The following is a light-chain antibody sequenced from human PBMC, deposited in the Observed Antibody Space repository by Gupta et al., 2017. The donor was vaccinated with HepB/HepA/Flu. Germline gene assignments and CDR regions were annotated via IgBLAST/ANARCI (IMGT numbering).Light chain of an antibody. V-gene: IGLV3-19*01. CDR3: HSRDSSGNHVV. CDR1: CLRSYY. J-gene: IGLJ2*01. CDR2: GKN. Sequence: SSELTQDPAVSVALGQTVRITCQGDCLRSYYASWYQQKPGQAPVLVIYGKNNRPSGIPDRISGSNSADTASFTITGAQAEDEADYYCHSRDSSGNHVVFGGGTKLTVL.